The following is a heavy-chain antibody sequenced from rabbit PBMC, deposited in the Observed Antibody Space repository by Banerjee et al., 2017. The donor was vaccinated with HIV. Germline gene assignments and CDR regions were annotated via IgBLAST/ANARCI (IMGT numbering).Heavy chain of an antibody. J-gene: IGHJ6*01. Sequence: QSLEESGGGLVQPEGSLTLTCTASGFSFSSSYYMCWVRQAPGKGLEWIACIYGGDGSTHYASWVNGRFTISKTSSTTVTLQMTSLTAADTATYFCARSYIRNSGGMMAMDLWGPGTLVTVS. CDR1: GFSFSSSYY. CDR3: ARSYIRNSGGMMAMDL. D-gene: IGHD1-1*01. V-gene: IGHV1S40*01. CDR2: IYGGDGST.